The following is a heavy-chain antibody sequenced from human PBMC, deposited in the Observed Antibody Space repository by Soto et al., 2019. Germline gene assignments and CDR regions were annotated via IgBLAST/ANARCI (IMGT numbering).Heavy chain of an antibody. D-gene: IGHD3-3*01. CDR1: GGSISSSSYY. Sequence: PSETLSLTCTVSGGSISSSSYYWGWIRQPPGKGLEWIGSIYYSGSTYYNPSLKSRVTISVDTSKNQFSLKLSSVTAADTAVYYCARGVYNTIFGVVSLDYWGQGTLVTVSS. V-gene: IGHV4-39*01. CDR3: ARGVYNTIFGVVSLDY. J-gene: IGHJ4*02. CDR2: IYYSGST.